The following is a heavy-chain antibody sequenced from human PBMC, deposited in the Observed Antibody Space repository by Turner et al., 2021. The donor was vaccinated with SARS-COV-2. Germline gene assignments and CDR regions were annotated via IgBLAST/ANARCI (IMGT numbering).Heavy chain of an antibody. CDR1: GFTFDDYG. D-gene: IGHD3-22*01. Sequence: EVQLVESGGGLVQPGRSLRLSCAASGFTFDDYGMHWVRQAPGKGLEWVSCISWNSGSIGYADSVKGRFTISRDNAKNSLYLQMNSLRAEDTALYYCAKDSSGYRSYNWFDPWGQGTLVTVSS. CDR2: ISWNSGSI. V-gene: IGHV3-9*01. J-gene: IGHJ5*02. CDR3: AKDSSGYRSYNWFDP.